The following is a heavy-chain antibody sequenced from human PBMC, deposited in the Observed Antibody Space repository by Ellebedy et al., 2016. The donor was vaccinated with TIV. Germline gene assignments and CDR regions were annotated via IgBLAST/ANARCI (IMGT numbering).Heavy chain of an antibody. D-gene: IGHD2-15*01. CDR2: ISGSGGST. CDR1: GFTFRNYA. V-gene: IGHV3-23*01. Sequence: GESLKISCAASGFTFRNYATSWVRQAPGKGLEWVSVISGSGGSTYYADSVKGRFTISRDNSKNTLHLQMNSLRAEDTAVNYCAKDGGDLDKLVVGTAPTGIADFDYWGQGTLVTVSS. J-gene: IGHJ4*02. CDR3: AKDGGDLDKLVVGTAPTGIADFDY.